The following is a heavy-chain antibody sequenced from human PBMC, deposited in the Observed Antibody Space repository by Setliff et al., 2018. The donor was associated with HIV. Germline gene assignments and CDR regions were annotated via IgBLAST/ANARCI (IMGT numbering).Heavy chain of an antibody. V-gene: IGHV4-39*01. CDR1: GASIITDPHY. Sequence: SETLSLTCSVSGASIITDPHYWGWIRQSPGKGLEWIGEINHKGVTNYSPSLMRRATISAETSKNQFSLRLSSVTAADTALYFCTRAQIAAPRPFDYWGQGTLVTVSS. J-gene: IGHJ4*02. CDR2: INHKGVT. D-gene: IGHD2-21*01. CDR3: TRAQIAAPRPFDY.